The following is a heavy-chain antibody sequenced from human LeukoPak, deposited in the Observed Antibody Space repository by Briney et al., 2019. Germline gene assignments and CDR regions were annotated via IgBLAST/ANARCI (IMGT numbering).Heavy chain of an antibody. CDR2: IYYSGST. CDR1: GGSFSSYY. J-gene: IGHJ4*02. V-gene: IGHV4-59*01. CDR3: ARVTGYYFDY. D-gene: IGHD7-27*01. Sequence: SETLSLTCAVYGGSFSSYYWSWIRQPPGKGLEWIRYIYYSGSTNYNPSLKSRVTISVDTSKNKFSLKLSSVTAADTAVYYCARVTGYYFDYWGQGTLVTVSS.